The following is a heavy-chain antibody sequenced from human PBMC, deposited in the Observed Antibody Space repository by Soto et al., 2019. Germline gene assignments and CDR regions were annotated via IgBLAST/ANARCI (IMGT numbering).Heavy chain of an antibody. CDR1: GYTFTSYG. Sequence: QVQLVQSGAEVKKPGASVKVSCKTSGYTFTSYGISLVRQAPGQGLEWMAWISAYNGNTKYAQNLQGRVTMTTDTSTSTAYMELRSLRSDDTALYYCARACSSSCLLGMDVWGQGTTVTVSS. V-gene: IGHV1-18*01. CDR2: ISAYNGNT. J-gene: IGHJ6*02. D-gene: IGHD2-2*01. CDR3: ARACSSSCLLGMDV.